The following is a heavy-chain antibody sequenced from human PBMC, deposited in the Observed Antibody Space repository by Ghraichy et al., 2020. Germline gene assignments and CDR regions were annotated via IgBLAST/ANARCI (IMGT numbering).Heavy chain of an antibody. CDR3: ARGLNRAGNWFDP. J-gene: IGHJ5*02. D-gene: IGHD6-25*01. CDR1: GFTFSSYS. CDR2: ISSSSSYI. V-gene: IGHV3-21*01. Sequence: GESLNISCAASGFTFSSYSMNWVRQAPGKGLEWVSSISSSSSYIYYADSVKGRFTISRDNAKNSLYLQMNSLRAEDTAVYYCARGLNRAGNWFDPWGQGTLVTVSS.